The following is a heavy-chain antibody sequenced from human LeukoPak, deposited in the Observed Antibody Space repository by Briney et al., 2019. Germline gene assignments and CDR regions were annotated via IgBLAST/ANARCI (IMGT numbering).Heavy chain of an antibody. CDR1: GFTVSGTH. V-gene: IGHV3-53*01. D-gene: IGHD3-16*01. CDR2: MYTGGTT. J-gene: IGHJ4*02. Sequence: GGSLKLSCAASGFTVSGTHMSWVRQAPGKGLEWVSAMYTGGTTYYADSVKGRFTISRDNSRNTLFLHMSSLRADDTAVYYCAKDEATSGGGLASWGQGTLVTVSS. CDR3: AKDEATSGGGLAS.